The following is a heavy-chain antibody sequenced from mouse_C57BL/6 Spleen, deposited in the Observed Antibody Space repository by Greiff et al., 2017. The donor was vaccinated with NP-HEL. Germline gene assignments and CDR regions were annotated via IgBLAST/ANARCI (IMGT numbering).Heavy chain of an antibody. J-gene: IGHJ2*01. D-gene: IGHD1-1*01. CDR1: GFTFSDYY. V-gene: IGHV5-16*01. CDR2: INYDGSST. CDR3: ARERDYYGSSHYFDY. Sequence: EVQLVESEGGLVQPGSSMKLSCTASGFTFSDYYMAWVRQVPEKGLEWVANINYDGSSTYYLDSLKSRFIISRDNAKNILYLQMSSLKSEDTATYYCARERDYYGSSHYFDYWGQGTTLTVSS.